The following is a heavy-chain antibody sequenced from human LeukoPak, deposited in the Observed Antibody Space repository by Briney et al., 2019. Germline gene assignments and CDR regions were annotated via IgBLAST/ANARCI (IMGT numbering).Heavy chain of an antibody. CDR1: GYTFTNYY. J-gene: IGHJ4*02. D-gene: IGHD1-26*01. V-gene: IGHV1-46*01. CDR2: INPGGDNT. Sequence: ASVKVSCKASGYTFTNYYIHWVRQAPGQGLEWMGLINPGGDNTNYAQNFQGRVTMTRDMSTSTVYMELSSLRSEDTAVYYCARDNVLWEPPSDYWGQGTLVTVSS. CDR3: ARDNVLWEPPSDY.